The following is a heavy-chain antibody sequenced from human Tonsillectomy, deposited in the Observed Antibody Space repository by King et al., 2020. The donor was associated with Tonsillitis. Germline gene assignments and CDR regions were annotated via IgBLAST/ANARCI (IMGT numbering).Heavy chain of an antibody. D-gene: IGHD3-10*01. CDR2: INAYNGNT. CDR1: GYTFTSYG. Sequence: VQLVESGAEVKKPGASVKVSCKASGYTFTSYGISWVRQAPGQGLEWMGWINAYNGNTNYAWKLQGRVTMTTDTSTSTAYMELGSLGSDDTAVDYCARSDYYGSGTYYYFDYWGQGTLVTVSS. J-gene: IGHJ4*02. V-gene: IGHV1-18*01. CDR3: ARSDYYGSGTYYYFDY.